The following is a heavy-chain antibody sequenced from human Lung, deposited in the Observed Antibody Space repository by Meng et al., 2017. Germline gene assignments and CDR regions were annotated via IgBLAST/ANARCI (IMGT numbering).Heavy chain of an antibody. CDR2: ISWNSGSV. D-gene: IGHD6-13*01. CDR1: GFTFDEYA. J-gene: IGHJ4*02. V-gene: IGHV3-9*01. Sequence: GGSLRLSCSASGFTFDEYAMHWVRQAPGKGLEWVSGISWNSGSVNYADSVKGRFTISRDNAKNSLYLQMNSLRAGDTALYYCAKTLAAGGDYWGQGTLVTVSS. CDR3: AKTLAAGGDY.